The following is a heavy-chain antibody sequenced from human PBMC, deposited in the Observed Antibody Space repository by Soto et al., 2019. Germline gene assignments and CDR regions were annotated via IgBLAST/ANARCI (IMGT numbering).Heavy chain of an antibody. V-gene: IGHV3-30-3*01. CDR2: ISYDGSNK. Sequence: GGSLRLSCAASGFTFSSYAMHWVRQAPGKGLEWVAVISYDGSNKYYADSVKGRFTISRDNSKKTLYLQMNSLRAEDTAVYYCARDGAIQQQLFEVIDYWGQGTMVTVYS. J-gene: IGHJ4*02. CDR1: GFTFSSYA. D-gene: IGHD6-13*01. CDR3: ARDGAIQQQLFEVIDY.